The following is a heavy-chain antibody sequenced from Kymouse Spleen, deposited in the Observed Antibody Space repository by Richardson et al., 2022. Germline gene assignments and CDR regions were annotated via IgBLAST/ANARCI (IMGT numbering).Heavy chain of an antibody. J-gene: IGHJ2*01. CDR2: IYYSGST. V-gene: IGHV4-39*01. Sequence: QLQLQESGPGLVKPSETLSLTCTVSGGSISSSSYYWGWIRQPPGKGLEWIGSIYYSGSTYYNPSLKSRVTISVDTSKNQFSLKLSSVTAADTAVYYCARRGFLEWLLYGWYFDLWGRGTLVTVSS. CDR3: ARRGFLEWLLYGWYFDL. D-gene: IGHD3-3*01. CDR1: GGSISSSSYY.